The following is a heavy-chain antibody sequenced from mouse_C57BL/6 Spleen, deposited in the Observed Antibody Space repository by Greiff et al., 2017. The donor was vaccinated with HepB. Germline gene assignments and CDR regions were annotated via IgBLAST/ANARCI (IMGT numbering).Heavy chain of an antibody. V-gene: IGHV1-82*01. CDR1: GYAFSSSW. Sequence: VQLQQSGPELVKPGASVKISCKASGYAFSSSWMNWVKQRPGKGLEWIGRIYPGDGDTNYNGKFKGKATLTAVKSSSTAYMQLSSLTSEDSAVYFCAREDYDYPWFAYWGQGTLVTVSA. CDR2: IYPGDGDT. D-gene: IGHD2-4*01. CDR3: AREDYDYPWFAY. J-gene: IGHJ3*01.